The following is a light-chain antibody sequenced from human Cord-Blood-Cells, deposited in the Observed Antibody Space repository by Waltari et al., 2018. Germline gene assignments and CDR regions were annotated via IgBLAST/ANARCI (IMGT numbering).Light chain of an antibody. CDR2: GNS. V-gene: IGLV1-40*01. CDR3: QSYDSSLSGYV. J-gene: IGLJ1*01. CDR1: SSNIGAGYD. Sequence: QSVLTQPPSVSGAPGQRVTISCTGSSSNIGAGYDVHWYQQLPGTTPKHLIYGNSNRPSGVPDRFSGSKSGTSASRAITGLQAEDEAEYYCQSYDSSLSGYVFGTGTKVTVL.